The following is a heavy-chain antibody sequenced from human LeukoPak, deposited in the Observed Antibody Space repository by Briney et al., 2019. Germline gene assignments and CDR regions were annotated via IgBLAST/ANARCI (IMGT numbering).Heavy chain of an antibody. D-gene: IGHD6-13*01. Sequence: ASVKVSCKASGYTFTGYGISWVRQAPGQGLEWMGWISAYNGNTNYAQKLQGRVTMTTDTSTSTAYMELRSLRSDDTAVYYCARDGRAAGDSDAFDIWGQGTMVTVSS. CDR3: ARDGRAAGDSDAFDI. CDR1: GYTFTGYG. J-gene: IGHJ3*02. V-gene: IGHV1-18*01. CDR2: ISAYNGNT.